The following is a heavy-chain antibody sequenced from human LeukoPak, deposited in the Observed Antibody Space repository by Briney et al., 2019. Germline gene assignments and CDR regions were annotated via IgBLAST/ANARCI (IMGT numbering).Heavy chain of an antibody. J-gene: IGHJ4*02. CDR2: ITSSSSYI. Sequence: GGSLRLSCAASGFTFSSYSMNWVRQAPGKGLDWVSSITSSSSYIYYADSVKGRFTISRDNAKNSLYLQMNSLRAEDTAVYYCARDYYDSSGYLDYWGQGTLVTVSS. V-gene: IGHV3-21*01. CDR3: ARDYYDSSGYLDY. D-gene: IGHD3-22*01. CDR1: GFTFSSYS.